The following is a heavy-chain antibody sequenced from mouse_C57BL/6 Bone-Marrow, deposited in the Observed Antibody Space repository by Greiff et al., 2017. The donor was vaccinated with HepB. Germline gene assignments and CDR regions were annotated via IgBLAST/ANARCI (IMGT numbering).Heavy chain of an antibody. CDR3: ARKGDYYGSSYWYFDV. CDR1: GFTFSDYG. CDR2: ISNLAYSI. J-gene: IGHJ1*03. Sequence: EVHLVESGGGLVQPGGSLKLSCAASGFTFSDYGMAWVRQAPRKGPEWVAFISNLAYSIYYADTVTGRFIISRENAKNTLYLEMSSLRSEDTAMYYCARKGDYYGSSYWYFDVWGTGTTVTVSS. D-gene: IGHD1-1*01. V-gene: IGHV5-15*01.